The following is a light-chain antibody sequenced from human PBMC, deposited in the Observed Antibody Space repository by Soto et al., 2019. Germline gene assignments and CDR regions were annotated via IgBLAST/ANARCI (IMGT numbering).Light chain of an antibody. V-gene: IGLV1-40*01. CDR1: SSNIGAGYD. Sequence: QAVVTQPPSVSGAPGQRVTISCTGSSSNIGAGYDVHWYQQLPGTAPKLLIYGNSNRPSGVPDRFSGSKSGTSASLAITGLQAEDEADYYGQSYDSSLSVRVFGGGTQLTVL. CDR3: QSYDSSLSVRV. CDR2: GNS. J-gene: IGLJ2*01.